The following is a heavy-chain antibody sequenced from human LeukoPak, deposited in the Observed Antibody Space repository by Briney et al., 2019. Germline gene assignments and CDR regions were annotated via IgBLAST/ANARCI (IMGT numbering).Heavy chain of an antibody. CDR2: INPNSGGT. V-gene: IGHV1-2*02. Sequence: GASVKVSCKASGYTFTSYYMHWVRQAPGQGLEWMGWINPNSGGTNYAQKFQGRVTMTRDTSISTAYMELSRLRSDDTAVYYCARDGSGRAGPPWFDPWGQGTLVTVSS. J-gene: IGHJ5*02. CDR3: ARDGSGRAGPPWFDP. CDR1: GYTFTSYY.